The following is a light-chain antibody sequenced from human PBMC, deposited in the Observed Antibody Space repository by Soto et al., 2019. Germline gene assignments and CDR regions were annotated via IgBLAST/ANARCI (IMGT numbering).Light chain of an antibody. CDR3: QQYYSTPPT. J-gene: IGKJ1*01. Sequence: DIVMTQSPDSLAVSLGERATINCKSSQSVLYSSNNKNYLAWYQQKPGQPAKLPIFWASTREAGVRDRFSGSGSETDFTLTITSLQAEDVAVYFCQQYYSTPPTFCQGTKVEIK. V-gene: IGKV4-1*01. CDR1: QSVLYSSNNKNY. CDR2: WAS.